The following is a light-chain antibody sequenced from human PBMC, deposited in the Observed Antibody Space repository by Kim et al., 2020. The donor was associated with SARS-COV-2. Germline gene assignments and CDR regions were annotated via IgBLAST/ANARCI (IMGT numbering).Light chain of an antibody. Sequence: AFVGERVTVTCRASQSSSRWLAWYQQKPGKAPKLLIYDASGLESGVPSRFSGTGSGTEFTLTITSLQPDDFATYYCQQYNSYPITFGQVTRLEIK. CDR2: DAS. CDR3: QQYNSYPIT. V-gene: IGKV1-5*01. J-gene: IGKJ5*01. CDR1: QSSSRW.